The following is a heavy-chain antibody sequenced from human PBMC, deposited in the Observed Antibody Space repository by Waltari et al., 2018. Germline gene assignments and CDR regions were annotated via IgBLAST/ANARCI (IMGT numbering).Heavy chain of an antibody. CDR3: ARLTLLVPGAFDI. CDR2: IHYGGST. D-gene: IGHD6-13*01. V-gene: IGHV4-39*01. J-gene: IGHJ3*02. Sequence: QLQLQESGPGLVKPSETLSLTCTVSGGSISSSSYYWGWIRQPPGKGLAWIGSIHYGGSTYYTPSLKSRVTIAVDTSKNQFSLKLGSVTAADTAVYYCARLTLLVPGAFDIWGQGTMVTVSS. CDR1: GGSISSSSYY.